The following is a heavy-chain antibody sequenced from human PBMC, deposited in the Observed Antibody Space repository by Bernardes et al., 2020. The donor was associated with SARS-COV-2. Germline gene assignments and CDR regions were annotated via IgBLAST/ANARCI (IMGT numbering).Heavy chain of an antibody. D-gene: IGHD3-9*01. CDR3: ARHGRYYDFSTARWATGPGERFDY. Sequence: SETLSLTCTVSGGSISSSAYYWGWIRQPPGKGLEWIGSIFSSGTTYYNTSLKSRVTVSVDTSKNHFSLKVTSVTAADTAVYYCARHGRYYDFSTARWATGPGERFDYWGQRTLVTVPA. J-gene: IGHJ4*02. V-gene: IGHV4-39*01. CDR2: IFSSGTT. CDR1: GGSISSSAYY.